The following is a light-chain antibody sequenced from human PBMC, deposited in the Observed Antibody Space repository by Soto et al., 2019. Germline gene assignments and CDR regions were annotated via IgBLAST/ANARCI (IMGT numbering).Light chain of an antibody. CDR3: QQYSSPSYT. J-gene: IGKJ2*01. CDR1: QGISNW. V-gene: IGKV1-5*03. Sequence: DIQMTQSPSTLSASVGDRVTITCRASQGISNWLAWFQQKPGKAPKLLIYKASTLESGAPSRFTGSGSGTDFTLTITSVQPDDFATYYCQQYSSPSYTFGQGTKLEMK. CDR2: KAS.